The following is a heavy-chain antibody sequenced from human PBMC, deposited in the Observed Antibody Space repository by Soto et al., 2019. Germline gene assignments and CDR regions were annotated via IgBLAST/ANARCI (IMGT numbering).Heavy chain of an antibody. V-gene: IGHV1-69*04. CDR3: ARDTLYYGSGSYYNPIDY. J-gene: IGHJ4*02. Sequence: ASVKVSCLASGGTFSSYTISWVRQAPGQGLEWMGRIIPILGIANYAQKFQGRVTITADKSTSTAYMELSSLRSEDTAVYYCARDTLYYGSGSYYNPIDYWGQGTLVTVSS. CDR1: GGTFSSYT. D-gene: IGHD3-10*01. CDR2: IIPILGIA.